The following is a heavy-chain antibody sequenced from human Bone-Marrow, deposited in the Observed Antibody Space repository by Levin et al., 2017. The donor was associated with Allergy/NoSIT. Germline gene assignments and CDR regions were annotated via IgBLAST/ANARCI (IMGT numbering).Heavy chain of an antibody. CDR1: GYTFTNYG. D-gene: IGHD4/OR15-4a*01. J-gene: IGHJ4*02. Sequence: GGSLRLSCKASGYTFTNYGISWVRQAPGQGLEWMGWISTYNGNTNYAQKVLGRVTMTTDTSTTTAYMELRSLRSDDTAAYYCARDDYGDNAPFDYWGQGTLVTVSS. CDR3: ARDDYGDNAPFDY. V-gene: IGHV1-18*01. CDR2: ISTYNGNT.